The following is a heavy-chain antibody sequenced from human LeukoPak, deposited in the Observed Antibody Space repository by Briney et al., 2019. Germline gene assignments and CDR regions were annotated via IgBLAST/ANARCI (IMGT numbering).Heavy chain of an antibody. CDR3: AGRLGQQPDY. J-gene: IGHJ4*02. V-gene: IGHV3-48*01. CDR2: ITSSSSTI. CDR1: GFTFSSYS. Sequence: GGSLRLSCAASGFTFSSYSMNWVRQAPGKGLEWVSYITSSSSTIYYADSVKGRFTISRDNAKNSLYLQMNSLRAEDTAVYYCAGRLGQQPDYWGQGTLVTVSS. D-gene: IGHD6-13*01.